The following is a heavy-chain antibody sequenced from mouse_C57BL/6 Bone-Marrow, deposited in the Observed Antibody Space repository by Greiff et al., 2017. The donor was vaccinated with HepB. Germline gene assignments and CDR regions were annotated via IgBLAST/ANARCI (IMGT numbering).Heavy chain of an antibody. J-gene: IGHJ2*01. V-gene: IGHV8-9*01. CDR1: VFSLSTFGMG. Sequence: QVTLKVSGPGILQPSQTLSLTCSFSVFSLSTFGMGVSWIRQPSGKGLEWLAHIYWDEDKHYKPSLKSRLTIFKDTSNNQVFLKITTVDTADTATYYSARRARGYYSNLYYFDYWGQGTTLTVSS. D-gene: IGHD2-5*01. CDR3: ARRARGYYSNLYYFDY. CDR2: IYWDEDK.